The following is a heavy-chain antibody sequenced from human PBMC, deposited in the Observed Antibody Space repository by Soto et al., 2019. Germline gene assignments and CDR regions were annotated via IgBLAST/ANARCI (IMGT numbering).Heavy chain of an antibody. CDR2: ISAYNGNT. D-gene: IGHD6-13*01. CDR1: GYTFTSYG. J-gene: IGHJ5*02. Sequence: ASVKVSCKASGYTFTSYGISWVRQAPGQELEWMGWISAYNGNTNYAQKLQGRVTMTTDTSTSTAYMELRSLRSDDTAVYYCARDPRNSSSWYLWFDPWGQGTLVTVSS. CDR3: ARDPRNSSSWYLWFDP. V-gene: IGHV1-18*01.